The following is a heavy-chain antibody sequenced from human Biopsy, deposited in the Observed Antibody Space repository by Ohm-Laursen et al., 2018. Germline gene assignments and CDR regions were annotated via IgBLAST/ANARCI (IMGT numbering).Heavy chain of an antibody. CDR3: ARVGVGAPSIDYFDS. Sequence: PSQTLSLTCTVSGDSVSSGNFFWSWIRQPPGKGLEWIGYIYYSGSTNYNPSLKSRVTISVDRSKNHFSLELSSVTAADTAVYYCARVGVGAPSIDYFDSWGQGALVTVSS. J-gene: IGHJ4*02. D-gene: IGHD1-26*01. CDR2: IYYSGST. V-gene: IGHV4-61*03. CDR1: GDSVSSGNFF.